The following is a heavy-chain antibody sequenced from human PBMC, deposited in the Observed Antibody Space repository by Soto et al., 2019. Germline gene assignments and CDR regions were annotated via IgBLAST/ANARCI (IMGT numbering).Heavy chain of an antibody. CDR1: GYTFTSYA. CDR2: INAGNGNT. V-gene: IGHV1-3*05. CDR3: AGTRIAAAGPGGY. Sequence: QVQLVQSGAEEKKPGASVKVSCKASGYTFTSYAMHWVRQAPGQRLEWMGWINAGNGNTKYSQTFQGRVTITRDTSASTAYMELSSLRSEDTAVYYCAGTRIAAAGPGGYWGQGTLVTVSS. J-gene: IGHJ4*02. D-gene: IGHD6-13*01.